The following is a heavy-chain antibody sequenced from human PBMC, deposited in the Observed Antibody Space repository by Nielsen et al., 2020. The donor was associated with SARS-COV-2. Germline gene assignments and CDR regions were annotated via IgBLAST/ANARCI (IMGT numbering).Heavy chain of an antibody. CDR2: IWYDGSNK. J-gene: IGHJ4*02. CDR3: ARGQLLLYYFDY. D-gene: IGHD2-15*01. CDR1: GFTFSSYG. Sequence: SLKISCAASGFTFSSYGMHWVRQAPGKGLEWVAVIWYDGSNKYYADSVKGRFTISRDNSKNTLYLQMNSLRAEDTAVYYCARGQLLLYYFDYWGQGTLVTVSS. V-gene: IGHV3-33*01.